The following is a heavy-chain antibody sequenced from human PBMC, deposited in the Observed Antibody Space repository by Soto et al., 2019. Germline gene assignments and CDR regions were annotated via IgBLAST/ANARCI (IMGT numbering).Heavy chain of an antibody. V-gene: IGHV3-30*18. D-gene: IGHD4-17*01. CDR2: ISYDGSNK. Sequence: GGSLRLSCAASGFTFSSYGMHWVRQAPGKGLEWVAVISYDGSNKYYADSVKGRFTISRDNSKNTLYLQMNSLRAEDTAVYYCAKGPSPNDYGDYVVNPGDAFDIWGQGTMVTVSS. CDR3: AKGPSPNDYGDYVVNPGDAFDI. J-gene: IGHJ3*02. CDR1: GFTFSSYG.